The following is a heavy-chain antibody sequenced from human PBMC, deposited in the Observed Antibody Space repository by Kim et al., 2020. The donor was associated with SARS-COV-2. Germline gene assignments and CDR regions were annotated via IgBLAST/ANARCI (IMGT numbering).Heavy chain of an antibody. V-gene: IGHV3-30*03. D-gene: IGHD6-13*01. J-gene: IGHJ6*01. CDR1: GFTFSSYG. CDR3: AAGVAAAGPTNYYYYYG. CDR2: ISYDGSNK. Sequence: GGSLRLSCAASGFTFSSYGMHWVRQAPGKGLEWVAVISYDGSNKYYADSVKGRFTISRDNSKNTLYLQMNSLRAEDTAVYYCAAGVAAAGPTNYYYYYG.